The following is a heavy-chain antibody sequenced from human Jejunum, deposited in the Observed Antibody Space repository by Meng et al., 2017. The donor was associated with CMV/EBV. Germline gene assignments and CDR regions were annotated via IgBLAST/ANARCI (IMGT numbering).Heavy chain of an antibody. V-gene: IGHV3-33*06. CDR3: AKALMYSSGYYYYGMDV. Sequence: FSAYGMHWVRQAPGKGLEWVAFIWYDGSNKYYADSVKGRFPISRDNSKNTLYLQMNSLRAEDTAVYYCAKALMYSSGYYYYGMDVWGQGTTVTVSS. CDR1: FSAYG. D-gene: IGHD6-19*01. CDR2: IWYDGSNK. J-gene: IGHJ6*02.